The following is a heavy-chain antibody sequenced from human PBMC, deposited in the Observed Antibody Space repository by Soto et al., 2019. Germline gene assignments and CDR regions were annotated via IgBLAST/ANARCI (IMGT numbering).Heavy chain of an antibody. CDR3: ARARLAAQFWDY. D-gene: IGHD6-6*01. CDR1: GYTFTSYG. Sequence: GASVKVSCKASGYTFTSYGISWVRQAPGQGLEWMGRISAYNGNTNSAQKLQGRVTMTTDTSTSTAYMELRSLRSDDTAVYYCARARLAAQFWDYWGQGTLVTVSS. CDR2: ISAYNGNT. V-gene: IGHV1-18*04. J-gene: IGHJ4*02.